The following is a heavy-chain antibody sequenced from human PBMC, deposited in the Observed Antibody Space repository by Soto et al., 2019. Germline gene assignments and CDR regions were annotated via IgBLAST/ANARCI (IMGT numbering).Heavy chain of an antibody. D-gene: IGHD2-2*01. CDR1: GFTFSSYS. V-gene: IGHV3-21*01. J-gene: IGHJ4*02. CDR3: ASAGPGRGQLLTSEITRDY. Sequence: EVQLVESGGGLVKPGGSLRLSCAASGFTFSSYSMNWVRQAPGKGLEWVSSISSSSSYIYYADSVKGRFTISRDNAKNSLYLQMNSLRAEDTAVYYCASAGPGRGQLLTSEITRDYWGQGTLVTVSS. CDR2: ISSSSSYI.